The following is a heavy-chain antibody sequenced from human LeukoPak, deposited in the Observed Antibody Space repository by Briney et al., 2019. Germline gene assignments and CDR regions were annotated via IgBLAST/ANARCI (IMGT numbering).Heavy chain of an antibody. CDR2: IYYSGST. Sequence: SETLSLTCTVSGGSISSYYWSWVRQPPGKGLEWIGYIYYSGSTNYNPSLKSRVTISVDTSKDQVSLKLSSVTAADTAVYYCARGSRRYSGYVVGYNWFDPWGQGTLVTVSS. D-gene: IGHD5-12*01. J-gene: IGHJ5*02. V-gene: IGHV4-59*01. CDR3: ARGSRRYSGYVVGYNWFDP. CDR1: GGSISSYY.